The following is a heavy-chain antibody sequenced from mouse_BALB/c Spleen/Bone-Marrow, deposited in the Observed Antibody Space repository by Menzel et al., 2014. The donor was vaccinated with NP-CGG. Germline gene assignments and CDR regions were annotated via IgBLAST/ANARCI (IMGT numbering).Heavy chain of an antibody. Sequence: EVHLVESGGGLVQPGGSLRLSCATSGFTFTDYYMNWVRQPPGKALEWLGFIRNKANGYTTEYSASVKGRFTISRDNSQSILYLQMNTLSAEASATYYCARDSRSTVSHFDYWGQGTTLTVSS. CDR3: ARDSRSTVSHFDY. CDR1: GFTFTDYY. J-gene: IGHJ2*01. V-gene: IGHV7-3*02. D-gene: IGHD1-1*01. CDR2: IRNKANGYTT.